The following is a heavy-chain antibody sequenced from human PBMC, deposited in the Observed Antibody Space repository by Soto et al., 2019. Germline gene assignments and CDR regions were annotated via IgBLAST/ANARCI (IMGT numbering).Heavy chain of an antibody. J-gene: IGHJ4*02. D-gene: IGHD3-22*01. Sequence: QLQLQESGPGLVKPSETLSLTCTVSGGSISSSSYYWGWIRQPPGKGLAWIGSIYYSGSTYYNPSLKSRVTISVDTSKNQFSLKLSSVTAADTAVYYCARHWFGSDSSGYIDYWGQGTLVTVSS. V-gene: IGHV4-39*01. CDR1: GGSISSSSYY. CDR2: IYYSGST. CDR3: ARHWFGSDSSGYIDY.